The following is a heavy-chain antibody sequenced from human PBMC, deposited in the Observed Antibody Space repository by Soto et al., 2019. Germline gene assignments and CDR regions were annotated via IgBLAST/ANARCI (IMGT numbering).Heavy chain of an antibody. CDR2: IIPIFGTA. J-gene: IGHJ4*02. D-gene: IGHD5-12*01. CDR1: GGTFSSYA. V-gene: IGHV1-69*13. CDR3: ARDRGGLVATTLYYFDY. Sequence: GASVKVSCKASGGTFSSYAISWVRQAPGQGLEWMGGIIPIFGTANYAQKFQGRVTITADESTSTAYMELSSLRSEDTAVYYCARDRGGLVATTLYYFDYWGQGTLVTVSS.